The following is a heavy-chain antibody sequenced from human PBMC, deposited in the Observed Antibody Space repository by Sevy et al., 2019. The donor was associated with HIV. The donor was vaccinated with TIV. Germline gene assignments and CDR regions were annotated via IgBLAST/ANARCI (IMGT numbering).Heavy chain of an antibody. CDR2: ISSSSSYI. Sequence: GGSLRLSCAASGFTFSSYSMNWVRQAPGKGLEWVSSISSSSSYIYYADSVKGRFTISRDNAKNSLYLQMNSLRAEDTAVYYCASGIVGATNYYYYYMDVWGKGTTVTVSS. D-gene: IGHD1-26*01. CDR3: ASGIVGATNYYYYYMDV. V-gene: IGHV3-21*01. J-gene: IGHJ6*03. CDR1: GFTFSSYS.